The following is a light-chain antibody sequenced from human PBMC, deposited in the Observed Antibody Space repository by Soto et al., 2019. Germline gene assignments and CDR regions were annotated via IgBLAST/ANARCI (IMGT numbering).Light chain of an antibody. V-gene: IGKV3-20*01. Sequence: EIVLTQSPGTLSLSPGERATLSCRASQSVSSSYLAWYQHKPGQPPRLLIYGASSRATDIPDRFSGSGSGTGFTLTISRLEPEDFAVYYCQQYGSSGTFGQGTKVDI. CDR2: GAS. J-gene: IGKJ1*01. CDR1: QSVSSSY. CDR3: QQYGSSGT.